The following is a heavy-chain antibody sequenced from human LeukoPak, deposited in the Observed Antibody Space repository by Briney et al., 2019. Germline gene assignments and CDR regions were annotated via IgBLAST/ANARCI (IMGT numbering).Heavy chain of an antibody. D-gene: IGHD1-26*01. CDR3: ARSSAYYNEADI. V-gene: IGHV1-46*01. J-gene: IGHJ3*02. CDR1: GYSFTSYY. Sequence: ASVKVSCKTSGYSFTSYYMHWVRQAPGQGLEWMGIINPGGGSTTYAQKFQGRLTMTSDTSTSTVYMELSSLRSEDTAVYYCARSSAYYNEADIWGQGTMVTVSS. CDR2: INPGGGST.